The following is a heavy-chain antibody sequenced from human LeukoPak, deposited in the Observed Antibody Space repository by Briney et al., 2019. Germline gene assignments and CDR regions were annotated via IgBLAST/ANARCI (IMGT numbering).Heavy chain of an antibody. Sequence: PGGSLRLSCAASGFTFSSYGMHWVRQAPGKGLEWVSSISSSGTYIYYADSLQGRFTLSRDNAKNSLYLQMDSLRAEDTAVYYCARDFREYYDTHWGQGTLVTVSS. V-gene: IGHV3-21*06. D-gene: IGHD3-9*01. J-gene: IGHJ4*02. CDR2: ISSSGTYI. CDR1: GFTFSSYG. CDR3: ARDFREYYDTH.